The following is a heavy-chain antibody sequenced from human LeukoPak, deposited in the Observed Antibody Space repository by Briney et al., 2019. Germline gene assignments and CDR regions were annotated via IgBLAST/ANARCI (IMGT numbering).Heavy chain of an antibody. CDR2: IIPIFGTA. V-gene: IGHV1-69*01. Sequence: SVKVSCKASGGTFSGYAISWVRQAPGQGLEWMGGIIPIFGTANYAQKFQGRVTITADESTSTAYMELSSLRSEDTAVYYCARDRSGYSPMVYWGQGTLVTVSS. D-gene: IGHD3-3*01. J-gene: IGHJ4*02. CDR1: GGTFSGYA. CDR3: ARDRSGYSPMVY.